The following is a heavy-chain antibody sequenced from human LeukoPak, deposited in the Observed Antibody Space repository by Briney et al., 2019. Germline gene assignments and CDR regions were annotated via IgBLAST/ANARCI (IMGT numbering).Heavy chain of an antibody. D-gene: IGHD6-19*01. CDR2: IGTAGNT. V-gene: IGHV3-13*01. CDR1: GFIISTYV. J-gene: IGHJ3*02. Sequence: QAGGSLRLSCAASGFIISTYVMHWVRQSTGKGLEWVSVIGTAGNTNYLDSVKGRFTISREEARNSLYLQMNSLTAGDTATYYCVRENYSSGRAPVFDIWGRGTTVTVSS. CDR3: VRENYSSGRAPVFDI.